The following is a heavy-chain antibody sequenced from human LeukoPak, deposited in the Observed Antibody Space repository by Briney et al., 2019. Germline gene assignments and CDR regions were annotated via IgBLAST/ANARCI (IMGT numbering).Heavy chain of an antibody. D-gene: IGHD1-26*01. Sequence: PGGSLRLSCAASGFSFSSFAMSWVRQAPGKGLEWVSAISGSGGSTYYADSVKGRFTISRDNSKNTLYLQMNSLRAEDTAVYYCAKDLFRYRQVGYYFDYWGQGTLVTVSS. CDR3: AKDLFRYRQVGYYFDY. CDR2: ISGSGGST. J-gene: IGHJ4*02. V-gene: IGHV3-23*01. CDR1: GFSFSSFA.